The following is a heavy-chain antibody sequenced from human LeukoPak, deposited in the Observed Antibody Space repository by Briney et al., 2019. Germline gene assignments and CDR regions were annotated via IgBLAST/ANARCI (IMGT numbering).Heavy chain of an antibody. J-gene: IGHJ3*02. V-gene: IGHV3-13*01. D-gene: IGHD5-12*01. Sequence: GGSLRLSCAASGFTFSSFDMHWVRQATGKGLEWVSAIGTAGDTYYPGSVKGGFTISRENAKNSLYLQMNSVRAGDTAVYYCARASHIVATIAAFDIWGQGTMVTVSS. CDR2: IGTAGDT. CDR3: ARASHIVATIAAFDI. CDR1: GFTFSSFD.